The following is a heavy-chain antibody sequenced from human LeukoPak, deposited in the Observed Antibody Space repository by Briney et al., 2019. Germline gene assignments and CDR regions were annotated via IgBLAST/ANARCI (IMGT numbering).Heavy chain of an antibody. CDR2: IYHSGST. CDR3: ARSYSGMDV. D-gene: IGHD2-21*01. V-gene: IGHV4-38-2*01. Sequence: SETLSLTCAVSGFSISTGYYWGWIRQPPGKGLEWIGNIYHSGSTFYNPSLESRVTISVDTSKNQFSLKVTSVIAADTAVYYCARSYSGMDVWGKGTTVTVSS. CDR1: GFSISTGYY. J-gene: IGHJ6*04.